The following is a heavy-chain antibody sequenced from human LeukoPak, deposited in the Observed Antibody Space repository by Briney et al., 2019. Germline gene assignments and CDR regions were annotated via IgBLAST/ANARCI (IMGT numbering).Heavy chain of an antibody. V-gene: IGHV1-46*01. Sequence: ASVKVSCKASGYTFTSYYMHWVRQAPGQGLEWMGIINPSGGSTSYAQKFQGRVTMTRDTSTSTVYMELSSLKASDTAMYYCARHADGWSFDYWGQGTLVTVSS. CDR2: INPSGGST. CDR1: GYTFTSYY. D-gene: IGHD5-24*01. J-gene: IGHJ4*02. CDR3: ARHADGWSFDY.